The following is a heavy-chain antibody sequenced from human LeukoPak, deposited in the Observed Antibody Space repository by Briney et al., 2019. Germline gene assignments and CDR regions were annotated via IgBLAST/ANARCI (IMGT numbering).Heavy chain of an antibody. CDR2: ISSSSSYI. D-gene: IGHD4-17*01. Sequence: GGYLRLSCAASGFTFSSYSMNWVRQAPGQGLVWVSSISSSSSYIYYADSVKGRFTISRANAKNSLYLQMNSMRDEDTAVYYCARVYGDYPSYFDYWGQGTPVTVSS. J-gene: IGHJ4*02. V-gene: IGHV3-21*01. CDR1: GFTFSSYS. CDR3: ARVYGDYPSYFDY.